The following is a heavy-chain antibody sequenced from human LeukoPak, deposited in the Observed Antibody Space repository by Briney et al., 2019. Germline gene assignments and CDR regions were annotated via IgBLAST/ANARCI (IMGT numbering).Heavy chain of an antibody. Sequence: GGSLRLXCAASGFTFSSYGMHWGRQAPGKGLEWVAVIWYDGSNKYYADSVKGRFTISRDNSKNTLYLQMNSLRAEDTAVYYCAKDPLGLSAFDIWGQGTMVTVSS. CDR3: AKDPLGLSAFDI. CDR1: GFTFSSYG. V-gene: IGHV3-33*06. D-gene: IGHD1-26*01. J-gene: IGHJ3*02. CDR2: IWYDGSNK.